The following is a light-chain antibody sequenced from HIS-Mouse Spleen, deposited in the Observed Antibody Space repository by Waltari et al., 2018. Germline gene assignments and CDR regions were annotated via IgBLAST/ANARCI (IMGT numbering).Light chain of an antibody. Sequence: QSVLTQPPSASGTTGQRVTISCSGSSSNLGSNTVNWYQQLPGTAPKLLIYSNNQRPSGVPDRFSGSKSGTSASLAISGLQSEDEADYYCAAWDDSLNGNYVFGTGTKVTVL. CDR3: AAWDDSLNGNYV. CDR1: SSNLGSNT. J-gene: IGLJ1*01. CDR2: SNN. V-gene: IGLV1-44*01.